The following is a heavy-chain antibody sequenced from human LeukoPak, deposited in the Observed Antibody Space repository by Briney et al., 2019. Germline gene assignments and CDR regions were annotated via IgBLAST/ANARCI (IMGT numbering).Heavy chain of an antibody. Sequence: GGSLRLSCAASGFTFSSYAMSWVRQAPGKGLEWVSAISGSGGSTYYADSVKGRFTISRDNSKNTLYLQMNSLRAEDTAVYYCARDLFSGSYYGSWGQGTLVTVSS. D-gene: IGHD1-26*01. CDR2: ISGSGGST. CDR3: ARDLFSGSYYGS. V-gene: IGHV3-23*01. CDR1: GFTFSSYA. J-gene: IGHJ4*02.